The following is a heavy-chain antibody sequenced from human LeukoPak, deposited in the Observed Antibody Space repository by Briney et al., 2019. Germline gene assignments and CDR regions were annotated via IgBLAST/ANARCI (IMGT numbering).Heavy chain of an antibody. CDR3: TTEGWFGELLYGY. J-gene: IGHJ4*02. Sequence: GGSLRLSCTASGFTFGDYGMSWVRQAPGKGLEWVGFIRSKANGGTTAYAASVKGRVTISSDDSKSIPYLQINGLKTDGRAVYYCTTEGWFGELLYGYWGEGTLVTVSS. V-gene: IGHV3-49*04. CDR1: GFTFGDYG. CDR2: IRSKANGGTT. D-gene: IGHD3-10*01.